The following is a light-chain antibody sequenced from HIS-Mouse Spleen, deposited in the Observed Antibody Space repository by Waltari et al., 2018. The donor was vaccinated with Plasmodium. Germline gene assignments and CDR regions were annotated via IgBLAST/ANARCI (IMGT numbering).Light chain of an antibody. CDR2: DVS. CDR1: SSDVGGFNY. Sequence: QSALTQPRSVSGSPGQSVTISCTGTSSDVGGFNYVSWYQQQPGKAPKLRIYDVSNRASGVPDRFSCSKSGNPASLTISGRQAEEEADYYGCSYAGSYTLVFGGGTKLTVL. V-gene: IGLV2-11*01. J-gene: IGLJ2*01. CDR3: CSYAGSYTLV.